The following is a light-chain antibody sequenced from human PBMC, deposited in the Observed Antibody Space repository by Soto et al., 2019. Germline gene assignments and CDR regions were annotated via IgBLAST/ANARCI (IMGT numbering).Light chain of an antibody. CDR2: GAS. J-gene: IGKJ1*01. CDR3: QQYNNWPPT. Sequence: TQSPGPLSLAPGERASLSSRASQSVSSNLAWYQQKPGQAPRLLIYGASTRATGIPARFSGSGSGTEFTLTISSLQSEDFAVYYCQQYNNWPPTFGQGTKVDIK. CDR1: QSVSSN. V-gene: IGKV3-15*01.